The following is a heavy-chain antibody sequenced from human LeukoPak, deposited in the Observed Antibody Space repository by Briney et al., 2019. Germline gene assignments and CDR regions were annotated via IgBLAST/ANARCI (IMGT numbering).Heavy chain of an antibody. CDR3: AKTYYYGSGSYPDY. J-gene: IGHJ4*02. D-gene: IGHD3-10*01. V-gene: IGHV3-23*01. Sequence: GGSLRLSCEASGFTFSTYGMSWVRQAPGKGLEWVSAISGSGGSTYYADSVKGRVTISRDNSKNTLYLQVNSLRVEDTAVYYCAKTYYYGSGSYPDYWGQGTLVTVSS. CDR1: GFTFSTYG. CDR2: ISGSGGST.